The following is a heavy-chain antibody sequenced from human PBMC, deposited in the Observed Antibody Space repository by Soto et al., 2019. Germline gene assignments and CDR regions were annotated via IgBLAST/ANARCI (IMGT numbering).Heavy chain of an antibody. V-gene: IGHV1-69*12. Sequence: QVQLVQSGAEVKKPGSSVKVSCKASGGTFSSYAISWVRQAPGQGLEWMGEIIPIFGTANYAQKFQGRVTITADESTSKAYMELRSLRSEDTAVYYCARDRGPSSGYYPYWFDPWGQGTLGTVSS. J-gene: IGHJ5*02. CDR2: IIPIFGTA. D-gene: IGHD3-22*01. CDR3: ARDRGPSSGYYPYWFDP. CDR1: GGTFSSYA.